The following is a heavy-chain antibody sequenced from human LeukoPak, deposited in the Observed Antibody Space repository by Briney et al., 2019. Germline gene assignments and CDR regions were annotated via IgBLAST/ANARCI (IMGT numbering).Heavy chain of an antibody. D-gene: IGHD5-18*01. Sequence: SGPTLVSPTQTLTLTCTFSGFSISTSGVGVGWIRQPPGKALEWLALIYWDDDSRYSPSLKSRLTIAKDTSKNQVVLTLTNMDSVDTATYYCAHSQVFSYGSFHDAYDIWGLGMLVTVSS. V-gene: IGHV2-5*02. CDR1: GFSISTSGVG. J-gene: IGHJ3*02. CDR3: AHSQVFSYGSFHDAYDI. CDR2: IYWDDDS.